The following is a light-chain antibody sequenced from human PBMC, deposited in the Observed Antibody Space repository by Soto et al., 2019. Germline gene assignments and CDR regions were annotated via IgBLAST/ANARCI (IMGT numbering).Light chain of an antibody. Sequence: DIQMTQSPSSLSASVGDRVTITCQASQDISNYLNWYQQKPGKAPKLLIYDASNLETGVPSRFSGSGSGTDFTFTISSLQPEDIATYYCLQYGNLPLTFGGGNKVEIK. V-gene: IGKV1-33*01. CDR3: LQYGNLPLT. CDR2: DAS. CDR1: QDISNY. J-gene: IGKJ4*01.